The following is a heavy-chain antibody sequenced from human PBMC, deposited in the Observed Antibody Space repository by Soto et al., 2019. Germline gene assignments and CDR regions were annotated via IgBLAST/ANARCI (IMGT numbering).Heavy chain of an antibody. CDR1: GGSISSYY. D-gene: IGHD6-13*01. V-gene: IGHV4-59*01. CDR2: IYYSGST. CDR3: ARLSAAAGTS. J-gene: IGHJ4*02. Sequence: SETLSLTCTVSGGSISSYYWSWIRQPPGKGLAWIGYIYYSGSTNYNPSLKSRVTISVDTSKNQFSLKLSSVTAADTAVYYCARLSAAAGTSWGQGTLVTVSS.